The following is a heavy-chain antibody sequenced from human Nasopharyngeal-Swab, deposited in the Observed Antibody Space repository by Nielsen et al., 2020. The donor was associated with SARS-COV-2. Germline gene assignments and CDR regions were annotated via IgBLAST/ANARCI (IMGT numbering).Heavy chain of an antibody. CDR3: ARDKHPRDCSGGSCYLLGY. D-gene: IGHD2-15*01. J-gene: IGHJ4*02. CDR2: INPSGGST. Sequence: WVRQAPGQGLEWMGIINPSGGSTSYAQKFQGRVTMTRDTSTSTVYMELSSLRSEDTAVYYCARDKHPRDCSGGSCYLLGYWGQGTLVTVSS. V-gene: IGHV1-46*01.